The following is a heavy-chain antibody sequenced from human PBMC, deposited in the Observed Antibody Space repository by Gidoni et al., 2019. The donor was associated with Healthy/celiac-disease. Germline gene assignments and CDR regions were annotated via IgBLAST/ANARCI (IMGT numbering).Heavy chain of an antibody. J-gene: IGHJ5*02. Sequence: QVQLVQSGAEVKKPGASVKVSCKASGYTFTSYGISWVRQAPGQGLEWMGWISAYNGNTSTSTAYMELRSLRSDDTAVYYCARGAYYLTSAVMHWFDPWGQGTLVTVSS. CDR2: ISAYNG. V-gene: IGHV1-18*04. CDR3: ARGAYYLTSAVMHWFDP. CDR1: GYTFTSYG. D-gene: IGHD3-10*01.